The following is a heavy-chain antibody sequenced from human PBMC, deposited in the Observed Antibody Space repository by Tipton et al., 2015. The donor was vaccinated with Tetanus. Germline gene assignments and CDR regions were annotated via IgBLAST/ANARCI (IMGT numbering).Heavy chain of an antibody. V-gene: IGHV4-31*03. D-gene: IGHD3-22*01. CDR1: GASINAGGYL. Sequence: LTCTVSGASINAGGYLWTWVRQHPGKGLEWIGYIYYTGNTYYNPSLKSRVTISVDTSNNQFTLRLISETAADTAVYYCAGGGDPYFGRSCLYDGWGQGTRVTVSS. J-gene: IGHJ4*02. CDR3: AGGGDPYFGRSCLYDG. CDR2: IYYTGNT.